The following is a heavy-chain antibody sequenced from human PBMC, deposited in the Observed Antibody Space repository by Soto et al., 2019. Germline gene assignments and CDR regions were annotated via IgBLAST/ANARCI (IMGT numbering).Heavy chain of an antibody. D-gene: IGHD3-10*01. J-gene: IGHJ4*02. CDR3: AHSPSHGWFGELGSYYFDY. V-gene: IGHV2-5*02. Sequence: QITLKESGPTLVKPTQTLTLTCTFSGFSLSTSGVGVGWIRQPPGKALEWLALIYWDDDKRYSPSLKSRLTITKDTHKNQVALTMTTMDPVDTATYYCAHSPSHGWFGELGSYYFDYWGQGTLVTVSS. CDR1: GFSLSTSGVG. CDR2: IYWDDDK.